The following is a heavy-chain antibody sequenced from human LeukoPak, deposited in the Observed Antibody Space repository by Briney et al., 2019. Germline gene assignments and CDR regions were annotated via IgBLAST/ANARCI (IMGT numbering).Heavy chain of an antibody. V-gene: IGHV3-11*04. J-gene: IGHJ3*02. CDR1: GFTFSDYY. Sequence: GGSLRLSCAASGFTFSDYYMSWIRQAPGKGLEWVSYISSSGSTIYYADSVKGRFTISRDNAKNSLYLQMNSLRAEDTAVYYCARDDYYDSSGYYPGEGAFDIWGQGTMVTVSS. D-gene: IGHD3-22*01. CDR3: ARDDYYDSSGYYPGEGAFDI. CDR2: ISSSGSTI.